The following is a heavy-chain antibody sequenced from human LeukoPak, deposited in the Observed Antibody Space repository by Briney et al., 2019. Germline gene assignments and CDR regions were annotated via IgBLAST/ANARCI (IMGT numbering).Heavy chain of an antibody. J-gene: IGHJ3*02. CDR2: IIPIFGTA. Sequence: EASVKVSCKASGGTFSSYAISWVRQAPGQGLEWMGGIIPIFGTANYAQKFQGRVTITADKSTSTAYMELSSLRSEDTAVYYCARDMVRGVRGAFDIWGQGIMVTVSS. D-gene: IGHD3-10*01. CDR1: GGTFSSYA. V-gene: IGHV1-69*06. CDR3: ARDMVRGVRGAFDI.